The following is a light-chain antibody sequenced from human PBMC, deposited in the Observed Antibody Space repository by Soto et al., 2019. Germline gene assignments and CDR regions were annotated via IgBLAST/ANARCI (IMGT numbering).Light chain of an antibody. CDR1: QTVGSD. J-gene: IGKJ1*01. V-gene: IGKV3-15*01. CDR2: GAA. CDR3: QHYKAWPLA. Sequence: EIVMTQSPATLSVSPGDRAALSCIASQTVGSDLAWYQQRPGQPPRLLVYGAATRATGVPARFSGSGSGTEFTLTISSLQSEDFAVYYCQHYKAWPLAFGQGTKVETK.